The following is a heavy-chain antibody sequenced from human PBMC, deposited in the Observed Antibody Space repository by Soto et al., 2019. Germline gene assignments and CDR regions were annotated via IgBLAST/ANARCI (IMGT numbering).Heavy chain of an antibody. J-gene: IGHJ4*02. Sequence: QVQLVQSGAEVKKPGSSVKVSCKASGGTFSSYAISWVRQAPGQGLEWMGGIIPIFGTANYAQKFQGRVTITADKSASTAYMELSSLRAEDTAVYYCAMNIAAAAGTPFDYWGQGTLVTVSS. D-gene: IGHD6-13*01. CDR1: GGTFSSYA. CDR3: AMNIAAAAGTPFDY. V-gene: IGHV1-69*06. CDR2: IIPIFGTA.